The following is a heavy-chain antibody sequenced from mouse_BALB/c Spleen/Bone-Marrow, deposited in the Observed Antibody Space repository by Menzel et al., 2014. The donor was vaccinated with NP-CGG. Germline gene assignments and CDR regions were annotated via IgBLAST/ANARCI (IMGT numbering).Heavy chain of an antibody. Sequence: QVQLKQSGAELVRPGSSVKISCKASGYVFSSYWMNWVKQRPGQGLEWIGQIFPGDGDTNYNRQFKGKATLTADRSSSTAFMQLSSLTSEDSAVYFCARGDFDYDFTMDYWGQGTSVTVSS. V-gene: IGHV1-80*01. D-gene: IGHD2-4*01. CDR1: GYVFSSYW. CDR3: ARGDFDYDFTMDY. CDR2: IFPGDGDT. J-gene: IGHJ4*01.